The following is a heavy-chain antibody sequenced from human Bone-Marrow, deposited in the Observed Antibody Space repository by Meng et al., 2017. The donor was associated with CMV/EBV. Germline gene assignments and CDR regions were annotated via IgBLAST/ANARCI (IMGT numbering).Heavy chain of an antibody. CDR2: IYYSGST. V-gene: IGHV4-39*07. CDR3: ARVVVEDYGMDV. Sequence: SETLSLTCTVSGGSISSSSYYWGWIRQPPGKGLEWIGSIYYSGSTYYNPSLKSRVTISVDTSENQFSLKLSSVTAADTAVYYCARVVVEDYGMDVWGQGTTVTVSS. J-gene: IGHJ6*02. CDR1: GGSISSSSYY. D-gene: IGHD2-15*01.